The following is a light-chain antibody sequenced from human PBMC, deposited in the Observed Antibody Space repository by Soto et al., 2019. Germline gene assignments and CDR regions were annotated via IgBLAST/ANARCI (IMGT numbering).Light chain of an antibody. V-gene: IGLV2-14*01. CDR2: EVS. CDR1: SSDVGGYNY. Sequence: QSVLTQPASVSGSPGQSITISCTGTSSDVGGYNYVSWYQQHPGKAPKLMIYEVSNRPSGVSNRFSGSKSGNTASLTISGLQAEDEDDYYCSSYTSSSTRVFGTGTQVTVL. J-gene: IGLJ1*01. CDR3: SSYTSSSTRV.